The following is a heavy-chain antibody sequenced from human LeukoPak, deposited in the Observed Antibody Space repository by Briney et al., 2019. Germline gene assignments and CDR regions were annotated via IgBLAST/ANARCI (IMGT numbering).Heavy chain of an antibody. D-gene: IGHD3-10*01. V-gene: IGHV1-2*02. CDR3: AKGITMVRGVKTYYYYYYMDV. CDR1: GYTFTGYY. Sequence: ASVKVSCKASGYTFTGYYMHWVRQAPGQGLEWMGWINPNSGGTNYAQKFQGRVTMTRDTSISTAYMELSRLRSDDTAVYYCAKGITMVRGVKTYYYYYYMDVWGKGTTVTVSS. J-gene: IGHJ6*03. CDR2: INPNSGGT.